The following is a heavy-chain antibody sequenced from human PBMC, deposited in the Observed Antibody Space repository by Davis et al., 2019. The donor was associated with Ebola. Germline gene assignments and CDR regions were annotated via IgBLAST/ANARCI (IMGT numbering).Heavy chain of an antibody. CDR2: IYHSGST. CDR1: GGSISSSNW. Sequence: SETLSLTCAVSGGSISSSNWWSWVRQPPGKGLEWIGEIYHSGSTNYNPSLKSRVTISVDKSKNQFSLKLSSVTAADTAVYYCARHRYYYDSSGYYLSYFDYWGQGTLVTVSS. CDR3: ARHRYYYDSSGYYLSYFDY. D-gene: IGHD3-22*01. J-gene: IGHJ4*02. V-gene: IGHV4-4*02.